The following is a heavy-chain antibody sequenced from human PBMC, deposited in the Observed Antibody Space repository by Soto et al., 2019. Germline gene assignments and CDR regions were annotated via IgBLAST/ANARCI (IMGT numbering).Heavy chain of an antibody. CDR3: ARENDEQHLPYNGFDP. Sequence: ASVKVSCKASGYTFTSYGISWVRQAPGQGLEWMGWISAYNGNTNYAQKLQGRVTMTTDTSTSTAYMELRSLRSDDTAVYYCARENDEQHLPYNGFDPCGKGTLVTVAA. CDR2: ISAYNGNT. V-gene: IGHV1-18*01. D-gene: IGHD6-13*01. J-gene: IGHJ5*02. CDR1: GYTFTSYG.